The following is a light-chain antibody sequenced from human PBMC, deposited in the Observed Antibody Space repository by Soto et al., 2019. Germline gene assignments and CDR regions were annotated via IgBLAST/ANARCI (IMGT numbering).Light chain of an antibody. Sequence: QSALTQPASVSGSPGQSITISCTGTSSDVGGYNYVAWYQQHPGKVPRLMIYEVSNRPSGVSNRFSGSKSGSTAFLTISGLQAEDEADYYCISYTSSSTSYVFGTGTKVTVL. CDR1: SSDVGGYNY. J-gene: IGLJ1*01. CDR3: ISYTSSSTSYV. V-gene: IGLV2-14*01. CDR2: EVS.